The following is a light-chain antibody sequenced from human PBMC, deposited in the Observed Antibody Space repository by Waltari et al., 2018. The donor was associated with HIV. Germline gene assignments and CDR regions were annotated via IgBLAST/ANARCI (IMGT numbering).Light chain of an antibody. Sequence: DIVLTQSPLSLPVTPGEPASISCRSSQSLLHSTENNSLDWYLQKPGQSPQLLIYWGSNRASGVPDRFRGSGSGTDFTLTISSVEAEDVGVYYCMQALQTPPTFGGGTKVEIK. CDR1: QSLLHSTENNS. J-gene: IGKJ4*01. CDR2: WGS. CDR3: MQALQTPPT. V-gene: IGKV2-28*01.